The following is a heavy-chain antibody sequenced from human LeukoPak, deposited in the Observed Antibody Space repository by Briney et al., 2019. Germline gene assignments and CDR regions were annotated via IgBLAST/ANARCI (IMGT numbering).Heavy chain of an antibody. CDR1: GGSISGHY. D-gene: IGHD6-6*01. Sequence: SETLSLTCTVSGGSISGHYWNWIRQPPGKGLEWIGYVHYSGDTNYNRSLKSRVAISVDTSKNQFSLKLSSVTAADTAVYYCASLQSPDSSSNDWFDPWGQGTLVTVSS. J-gene: IGHJ5*02. CDR3: ASLQSPDSSSNDWFDP. CDR2: VHYSGDT. V-gene: IGHV4-59*11.